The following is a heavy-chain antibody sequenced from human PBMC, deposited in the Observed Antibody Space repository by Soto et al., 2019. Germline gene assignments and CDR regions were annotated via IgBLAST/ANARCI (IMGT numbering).Heavy chain of an antibody. V-gene: IGHV4-59*01. CDR3: ARESYSSGSSY. CDR2: IYHIGST. CDR1: GAPINSDY. Sequence: SETLSLTCTVSGAPINSDYWSWIRQSPGKGLEWIGYIYHIGSTDYNPSLKSRVTISIDKSKNQFSLNLRSVTAADTAVYFCARESYSSGSSYWGQGTLVTVSS. J-gene: IGHJ4*02. D-gene: IGHD6-19*01.